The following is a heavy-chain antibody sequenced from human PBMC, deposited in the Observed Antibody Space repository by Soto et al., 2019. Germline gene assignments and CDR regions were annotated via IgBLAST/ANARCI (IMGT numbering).Heavy chain of an antibody. CDR3: ARQGYCISTSCRNYYYYGMDV. J-gene: IGHJ6*02. CDR1: GYSFTSCW. V-gene: IGHV5-51*01. Sequence: PGESLKISCKGSGYSFTSCWIGWVRQMPGKGLEWMGIIYPGDSDTRYSPSFQGQVTISADKSISTAYLQWSSLKASDTAMYYCARQGYCISTSCRNYYYYGMDVWGQGTTVTVS. CDR2: IYPGDSDT. D-gene: IGHD2-2*01.